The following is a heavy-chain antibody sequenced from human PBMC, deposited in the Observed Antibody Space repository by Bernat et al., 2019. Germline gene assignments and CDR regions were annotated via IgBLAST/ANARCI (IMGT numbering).Heavy chain of an antibody. V-gene: IGHV3-30*03. CDR2: ISYDGSNK. CDR1: GFTFSSYG. CDR3: AREHDYGDYWAIYYGMDV. D-gene: IGHD4-17*01. Sequence: QVQLVESGGGVVQPGRSLRLSCAASGFTFSSYGMHWVRQAPGKGLEWVAVISYDGSNKYYADSVKGRFTISRDNSKNTLYLQMNSLRAEDTAVYYCAREHDYGDYWAIYYGMDVWGQGTTVTVSS. J-gene: IGHJ6*02.